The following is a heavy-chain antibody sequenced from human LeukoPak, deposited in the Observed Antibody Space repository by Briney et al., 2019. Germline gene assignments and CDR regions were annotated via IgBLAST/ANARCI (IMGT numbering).Heavy chain of an antibody. D-gene: IGHD6-19*01. CDR2: IYYSGST. CDR1: GGSISSSSYY. J-gene: IGHJ6*02. Sequence: PSETLSLTCTVSGGSISSSSYYWGWIRQPPGTGLEWIGSIYYSGSTYYNPSLKSRVTISVDTSKNQFSLKLGSVTAADTAVYYCARGLTGSGWTTSNYYYYGMDVWGQGTTVTVSS. V-gene: IGHV4-39*01. CDR3: ARGLTGSGWTTSNYYYYGMDV.